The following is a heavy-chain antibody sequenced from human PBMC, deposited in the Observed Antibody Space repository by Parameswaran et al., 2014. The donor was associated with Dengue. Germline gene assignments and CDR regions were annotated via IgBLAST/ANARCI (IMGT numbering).Heavy chain of an antibody. D-gene: IGHD3-16*02. CDR3: ARAARNMITFGGVIAPNDY. V-gene: IGHV1-18*01. CDR2: ISAYNGNT. J-gene: IGHJ4*02. Sequence: WVRQAPGQGLEWMGWISAYNGNTNYAQKLQGRVTMTTDTSTSTAYMELRSLRSDDTAVYYCARAARNMITFGGVIAPNDYWGQGTLVTVSS.